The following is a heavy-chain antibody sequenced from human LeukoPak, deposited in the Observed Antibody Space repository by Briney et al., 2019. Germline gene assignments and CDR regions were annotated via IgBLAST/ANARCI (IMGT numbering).Heavy chain of an antibody. V-gene: IGHV3-7*01. D-gene: IGHD3-3*01. J-gene: IGHJ3*02. CDR3: ANELWSGPSDAFDI. Sequence: GGSLRLSCAASGFTFSSYWMSWVRQAPGKGLEWVANIKQDGSEKYYVDSVQGRFTISRDNAKNSLYLQMNSLRTEDTAVYYCANELWSGPSDAFDIWGRGTMVTVSS. CDR2: IKQDGSEK. CDR1: GFTFSSYW.